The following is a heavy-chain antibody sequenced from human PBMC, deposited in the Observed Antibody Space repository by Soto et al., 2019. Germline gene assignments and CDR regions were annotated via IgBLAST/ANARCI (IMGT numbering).Heavy chain of an antibody. D-gene: IGHD6-6*01. CDR3: AREVVETSSLWLDP. V-gene: IGHV1-8*01. CDR1: GLTFNYKY. J-gene: IGHJ5*02. Sequence: APVEVSCKASGLTFNYKYSNWVGQAPGQGLEWIGWMNTNTNTTDSAEVFEGRVSLTWDTSISTAYMQLNSLKIDDTAVYYCAREVVETSSLWLDPWGQGTLVTVSS. CDR2: MNTNTNTT.